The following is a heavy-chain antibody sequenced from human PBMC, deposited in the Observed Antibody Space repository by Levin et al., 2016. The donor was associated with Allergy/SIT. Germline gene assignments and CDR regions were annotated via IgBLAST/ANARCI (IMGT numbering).Heavy chain of an antibody. V-gene: IGHV1-18*01. CDR3: ARCDGSGSYCNFDY. CDR2: ISAYNGNT. Sequence: WVRQAPGQGLEWMGWISAYNGNTNYAQKLQGRVTMTTDTSTSTAYMELRSLRSDDTAVYYCARCDGSGSYCNFDYWGQGTLVTVSS. J-gene: IGHJ4*02. D-gene: IGHD3-10*01.